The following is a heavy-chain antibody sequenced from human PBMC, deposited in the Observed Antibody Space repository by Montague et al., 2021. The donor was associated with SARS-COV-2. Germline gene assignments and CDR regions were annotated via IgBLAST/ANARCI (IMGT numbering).Heavy chain of an antibody. J-gene: IGHJ4*02. CDR2: VYFSGAA. CDR3: ARGVNSGGRVNGCDY. V-gene: IGHV4-31*03. Sequence: TLSLTCTVSGDSIISGHYYWSWIRQHPGKGLEWIGNVYFSGAAYYNPSLQSRVTISPDTSKNQFSVMLTSVTAADTAVYFCARGVNSGGRVNGCDYWGQGSLVIVSS. D-gene: IGHD2-15*01. CDR1: GDSIISGHYY.